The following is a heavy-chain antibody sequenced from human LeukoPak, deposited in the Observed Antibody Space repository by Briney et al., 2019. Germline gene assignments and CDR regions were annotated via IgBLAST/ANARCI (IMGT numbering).Heavy chain of an antibody. V-gene: IGHV3-30*18. J-gene: IGHJ5*02. Sequence: GRSLRLSCAASGFSFSNFGMHWVRQAPGKGLEWVAVISYDGRNKYFADSVKGRLTISRDNSKNTVYLEMNSLRDEDTAVYHCAKDKRGSSDWYDHWGQGTLVIVSS. CDR2: ISYDGRNK. CDR1: GFSFSNFG. D-gene: IGHD3-16*01. CDR3: AKDKRGSSDWYDH.